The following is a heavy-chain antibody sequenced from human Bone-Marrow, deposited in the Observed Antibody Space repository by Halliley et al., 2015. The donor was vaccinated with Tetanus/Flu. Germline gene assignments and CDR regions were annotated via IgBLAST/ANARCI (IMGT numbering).Heavy chain of an antibody. D-gene: IGHD4-17*01. CDR3: AKYSLYGEVHETFDH. V-gene: IGHV5-10-1*01. CDR2: IDPGDSYS. Sequence: MGKIDPGDSYSDYSPSFQGHVTISGDKSLSTAYLQWSSLKASDTAMYYCAKYSLYGEVHETFDHWGQGTLVTVSS. J-gene: IGHJ4*02.